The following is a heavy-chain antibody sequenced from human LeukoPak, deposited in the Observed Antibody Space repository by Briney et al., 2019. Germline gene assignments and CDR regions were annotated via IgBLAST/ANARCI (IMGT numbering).Heavy chain of an antibody. V-gene: IGHV4-34*01. D-gene: IGHD3-10*01. Sequence: PSETLSLTCAVYGGSFSGYYWSWIRQPPGKGLEWIGEINHGGSTNYNPSLKSRVTISVDTSKNQFSLKLSSVTAADTAVYYCARIGYYGSGSYYNYYYYGMDVWGKGTTVTVSS. CDR2: INHGGST. J-gene: IGHJ6*04. CDR3: ARIGYYGSGSYYNYYYYGMDV. CDR1: GGSFSGYY.